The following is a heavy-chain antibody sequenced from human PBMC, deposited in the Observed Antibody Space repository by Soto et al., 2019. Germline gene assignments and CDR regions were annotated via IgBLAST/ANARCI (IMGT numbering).Heavy chain of an antibody. D-gene: IGHD2-2*01. CDR3: ARDRCSSTGCYVSYYYYGMDV. CDR2: ISYDGSNK. CDR1: GFTFSSYA. V-gene: IGHV3-30-3*01. Sequence: GGSLRLSCAASGFTFSSYAMHWVRQAPGKGLEWVAVISYDGSNKYYADSVKGRFTISRDNSKNTLYLQVNSLRAEDTAVYYCARDRCSSTGCYVSYYYYGMDVWGQGTTVTVSS. J-gene: IGHJ6*02.